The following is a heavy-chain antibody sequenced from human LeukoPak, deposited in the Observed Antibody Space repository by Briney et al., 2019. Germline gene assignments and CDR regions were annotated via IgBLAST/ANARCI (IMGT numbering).Heavy chain of an antibody. D-gene: IGHD3-10*01. CDR2: ISYDGSNK. Sequence: PGGSLRLSCAASGFTFSSYAMHWVRQAPGKGLEWVAVISYDGSNKYYADSVKGRFTISRDNSKNTLYLQMNSLRAEDTAVYYCARQITMVRGVIIYQAFDYWGQGTLVTVSS. J-gene: IGHJ4*02. V-gene: IGHV3-30-3*01. CDR3: ARQITMVRGVIIYQAFDY. CDR1: GFTFSSYA.